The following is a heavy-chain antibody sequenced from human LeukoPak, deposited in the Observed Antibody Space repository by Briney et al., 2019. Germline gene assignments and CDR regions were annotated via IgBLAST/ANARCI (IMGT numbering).Heavy chain of an antibody. Sequence: PSETLSLTCTVSGDSISSGDYCWTWIRQHPGKGLEWIGCIYYSGSTYYNLSLMSRVIISTDTSKNHFSLKLSSVTAADTALYYCARAREATIAPFFDYWGQGILVTVSS. D-gene: IGHD6-13*01. CDR1: GDSISSGDYC. V-gene: IGHV4-31*03. CDR3: ARAREATIAPFFDY. J-gene: IGHJ4*02. CDR2: IYYSGST.